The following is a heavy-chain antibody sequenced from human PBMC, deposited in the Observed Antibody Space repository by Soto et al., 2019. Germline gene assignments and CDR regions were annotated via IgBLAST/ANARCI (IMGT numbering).Heavy chain of an antibody. CDR1: GFTFSSYA. Sequence: PGGSLRLSCAASGFTFSSYAMHWVRQAPGKGLEWVAVISYDGSNKYYADSVKGRFTISRDNSKNTLYLQMNSLRAEDTAVYYCARTPLRGKLRSCSGGSCFSALDYWGQGTLVTVSS. J-gene: IGHJ4*02. V-gene: IGHV3-30-3*01. CDR2: ISYDGSNK. CDR3: ARTPLRGKLRSCSGGSCFSALDY. D-gene: IGHD2-15*01.